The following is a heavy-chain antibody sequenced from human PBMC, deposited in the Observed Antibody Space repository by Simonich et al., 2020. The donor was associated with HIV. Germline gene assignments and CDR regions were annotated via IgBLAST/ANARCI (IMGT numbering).Heavy chain of an antibody. V-gene: IGHV4-34*01. CDR1: GGSFSGYY. D-gene: IGHD4-17*01. CDR3: ARRHPTTVTTPYFDY. Sequence: QVQLQQWGAGLLKPSETLSLTCAVDGGSFSGYYWSWIRQPPGKGLEWIGETNHSGSTNYNPSLKSRVTISVDTSKNQFSLKLSSVTAADTAVYYCARRHPTTVTTPYFDYWGQGTLVTVSS. J-gene: IGHJ4*02. CDR2: TNHSGST.